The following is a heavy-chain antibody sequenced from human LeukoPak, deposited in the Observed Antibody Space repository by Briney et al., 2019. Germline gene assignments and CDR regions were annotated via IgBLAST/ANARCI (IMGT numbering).Heavy chain of an antibody. Sequence: SETLSLTCTVSGGSISSSSYYWGWIRQPPGKGLEWIGSIYYSGSTYYNPSLKSRVTISVDTSKNQFSLKLSSVTAADTAVYYCARRLTTVTKRWFDPWGQGTLVTVSS. CDR3: ARRLTTVTKRWFDP. CDR1: GGSISSSSYY. D-gene: IGHD4-17*01. J-gene: IGHJ5*02. CDR2: IYYSGST. V-gene: IGHV4-39*07.